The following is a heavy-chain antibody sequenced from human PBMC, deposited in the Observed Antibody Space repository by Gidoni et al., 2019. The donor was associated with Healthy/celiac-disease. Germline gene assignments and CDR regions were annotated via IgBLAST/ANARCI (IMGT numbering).Heavy chain of an antibody. V-gene: IGHV3-30*01. J-gene: IGHJ4*02. D-gene: IGHD3-22*01. CDR2: ISYDGSNK. Sequence: QVQLVESGGGVVQPGRSLRLSWAASGFTFSSYAMHWVRQAPGKGLEWVAVISYDGSNKYYADSVKGRFTISRDNSKNTLYLQMNSLRAEDTAVYYCARDYYDSSGCYYFDYWGQGTLVTVSS. CDR1: GFTFSSYA. CDR3: ARDYYDSSGCYYFDY.